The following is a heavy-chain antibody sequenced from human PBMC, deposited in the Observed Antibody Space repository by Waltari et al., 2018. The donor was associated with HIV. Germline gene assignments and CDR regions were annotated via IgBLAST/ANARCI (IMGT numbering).Heavy chain of an antibody. CDR1: GDSVSSGTAA. Sequence: QVYLEQSGPGLVRPSQTINLLCVISGDSVSSGTAAWHWIRQSPSRGLAWLGRTYYRSKWSTDYAESVRSRISITPDTDNNQFSLHLTSVTAADTAVYFCARDSYSLDFWGLGTQVLVSS. CDR2: TYYRSKWST. V-gene: IGHV6-1*01. CDR3: ARDSYSLDF. J-gene: IGHJ4*02. D-gene: IGHD4-4*01.